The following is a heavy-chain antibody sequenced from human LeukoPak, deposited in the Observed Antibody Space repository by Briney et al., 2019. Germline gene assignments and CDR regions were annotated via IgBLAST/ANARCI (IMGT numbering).Heavy chain of an antibody. CDR2: IKQDGSGK. J-gene: IGHJ4*02. CDR1: GFILRSYW. D-gene: IGHD2/OR15-2a*01. CDR3: ATGLWTYDN. V-gene: IGHV3-7*03. Sequence: PGGSLRLSCVASGFILRSYWMSWVRQAPGKRLEWVANIKQDGSGKHYVDSVKGRFTISRDNAKNSLYLQMNSLRAEDTAMYYRATGLWTYDNWGQGTLVTVSS.